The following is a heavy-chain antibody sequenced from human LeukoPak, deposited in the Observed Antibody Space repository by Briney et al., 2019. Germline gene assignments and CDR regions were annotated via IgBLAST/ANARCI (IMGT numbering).Heavy chain of an antibody. D-gene: IGHD3-3*01. J-gene: IGHJ6*03. CDR3: ASSITIFGVVPPAYYYYYMDV. CDR2: IIPIFGTA. V-gene: IGHV1-69*05. CDR1: GGTFSSYA. Sequence: SVKVSCKASGGTFSSYAISWVRQAPGQGLEWMGGIIPIFGTANYAQKFQGRVTITTDESTSTAYMELSSLRSEDTAVYYCASSITIFGVVPPAYYYYYMDVWGKGTTVTVSS.